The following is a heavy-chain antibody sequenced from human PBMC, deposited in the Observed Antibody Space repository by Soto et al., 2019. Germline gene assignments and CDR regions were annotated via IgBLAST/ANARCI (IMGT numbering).Heavy chain of an antibody. CDR1: GFTFTSSA. V-gene: IGHV1-58*01. CDR2: IVVGSGNT. J-gene: IGHJ5*02. CDR3: ARVSRSGYDRNWFDP. D-gene: IGHD5-12*01. Sequence: VTSVKVSCKASGFTFTSSAVQWVRQAHGQRLEWIGWIVVGSGNTNYAQKFQERVTITRDMSTSTAYMELSSLRSEDTAVYYCARVSRSGYDRNWFDPWGQGTLVTVSS.